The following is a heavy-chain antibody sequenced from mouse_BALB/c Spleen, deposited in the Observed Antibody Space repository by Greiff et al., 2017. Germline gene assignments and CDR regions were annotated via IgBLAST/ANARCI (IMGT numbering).Heavy chain of an antibody. D-gene: IGHD2-1*01. V-gene: IGHV3-2*02. CDR3: ARGGGNYGAMDY. CDR1: GYSITSDYA. CDR2: ISYSGST. Sequence: DVQLQESGPGLVKPSQSLSLTCTVTGYSITSDYAWNWIRQFPGNKLEWMGYISYSGSTSYNPSLKSRISITRDTSKNQFFLQLNSVTTEDTATYYCARGGGNYGAMDYWGQGTSVTVSS. J-gene: IGHJ4*01.